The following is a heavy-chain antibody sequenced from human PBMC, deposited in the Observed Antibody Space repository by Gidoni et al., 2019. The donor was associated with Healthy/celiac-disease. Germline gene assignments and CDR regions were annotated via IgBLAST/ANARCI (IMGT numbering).Heavy chain of an antibody. Sequence: EVQLVESGGGLVQPGRSLRLSCAASGFPFDDYAMHWVRQAPGKGLEWVSGISWNSGSIGYADSVKGRFTISRDNAKNSLYLQMNSLRAEDTALYYCAKDMASGTYYYYGMDVWGQGTTVTVSS. D-gene: IGHD6-13*01. V-gene: IGHV3-9*01. CDR1: GFPFDDYA. CDR3: AKDMASGTYYYYGMDV. CDR2: ISWNSGSI. J-gene: IGHJ6*02.